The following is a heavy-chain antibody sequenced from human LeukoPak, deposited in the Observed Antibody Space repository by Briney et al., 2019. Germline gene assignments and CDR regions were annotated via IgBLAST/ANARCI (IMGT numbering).Heavy chain of an antibody. CDR2: ICTSGST. V-gene: IGHV4-61*02. J-gene: IGHJ5*02. CDR1: GGSMSSGSYY. Sequence: PSQTLSLTCTVSGGSMSSGSYYWNWIRQPAGKGLEWIGRICTSGSTNYSPSLKSRVTISVDTSKNHFSLKLSSVTAADMAVYYCARVFDLWGQGTLVTVSS. CDR3: ARVFDL.